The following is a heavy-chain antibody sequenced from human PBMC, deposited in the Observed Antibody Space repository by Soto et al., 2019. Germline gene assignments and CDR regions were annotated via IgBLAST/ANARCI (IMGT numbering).Heavy chain of an antibody. J-gene: IGHJ6*02. CDR3: ARPNDAYPILSGMDV. CDR2: MKPNSGNT. V-gene: IGHV1-8*01. Sequence: QVQLVQSGAEVKKPGASVKVSCKASGYTFTSYDINWVRQATGQGLEWMGWMKPNSGNTGYAQKFQGRVTMTRHTSISTAYMELSSLRSEDTAVYYCARPNDAYPILSGMDVWGQGTTVTVSS. D-gene: IGHD1-1*01. CDR1: GYTFTSYD.